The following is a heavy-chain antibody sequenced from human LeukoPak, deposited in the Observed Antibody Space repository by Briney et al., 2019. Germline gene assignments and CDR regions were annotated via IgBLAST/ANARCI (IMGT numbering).Heavy chain of an antibody. CDR2: INSDGSST. CDR1: GFTFSTYW. D-gene: IGHD6-13*01. CDR3: ARATFYSSSWYSGSVDV. Sequence: GGSLRLSCAASGFTFSTYWIHWLRQAPGKGLVWVSHINSDGSSTTYADSVKGRFTISRDNAKNTLYLQMNSLRAEDTAVYYCARATFYSSSWYSGSVDVWGQGTTVTVSS. J-gene: IGHJ6*02. V-gene: IGHV3-74*01.